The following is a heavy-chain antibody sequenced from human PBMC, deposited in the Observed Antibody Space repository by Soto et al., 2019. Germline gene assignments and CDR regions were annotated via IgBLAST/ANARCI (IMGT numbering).Heavy chain of an antibody. CDR3: GRGNNIYSYGPYYYYYYGMDV. CDR1: GGSISSSSYY. J-gene: IGHJ6*02. V-gene: IGHV4-39*07. CDR2: IYYSGST. D-gene: IGHD5-18*01. Sequence: PSETLSLTCTVSGGSISSSSYYWGWIRQPPGKGLEWIGSIYYSGSTYYNPSLKRPVTISVATSKNQFSLKPSSVTAEDTAVYHCGRGNNIYSYGPYYYYYYGMDVWGQGTTVTVSS.